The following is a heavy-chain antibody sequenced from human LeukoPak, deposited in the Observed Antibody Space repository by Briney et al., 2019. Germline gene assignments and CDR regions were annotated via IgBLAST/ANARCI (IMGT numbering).Heavy chain of an antibody. CDR2: IYYSGST. Sequence: SETLSLTCTVSGGSISSYYWSWIRQPPGKGLEWIGYIYYSGSTNYNPSLKSRVTISVDTPKNQFSLKLSSVTAADTAVYYCARDRGYCSSTSCYVRRNDAFDIWGQGTMVTVSS. D-gene: IGHD2-2*01. CDR3: ARDRGYCSSTSCYVRRNDAFDI. J-gene: IGHJ3*02. CDR1: GGSISSYY. V-gene: IGHV4-59*01.